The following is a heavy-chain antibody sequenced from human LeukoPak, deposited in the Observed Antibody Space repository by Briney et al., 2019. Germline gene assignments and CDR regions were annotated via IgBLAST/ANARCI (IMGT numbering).Heavy chain of an antibody. V-gene: IGHV3-66*01. CDR2: IYSGGST. D-gene: IGHD6-19*01. J-gene: IGHJ6*03. Sequence: PGGSLRLSCAASGFTFSGYWMHWVRQVPGKGLVWVSVIYSGGSTYYADSVKGRFTISRDNSKNTLYLQMNGLRAEDTAVYYCARSSGWYHRGPDYYYYYMDVWGKGTTVTVS. CDR3: ARSSGWYHRGPDYYYYYMDV. CDR1: GFTFSGYW.